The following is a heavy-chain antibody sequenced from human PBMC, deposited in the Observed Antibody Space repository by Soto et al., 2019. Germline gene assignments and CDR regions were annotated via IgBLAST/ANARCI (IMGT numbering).Heavy chain of an antibody. CDR1: GYTFTSYY. V-gene: IGHV1-46*01. J-gene: IGHJ4*02. D-gene: IGHD3-16*02. Sequence: GASVKVSCKASGYTFTSYYMHCVRQAPGQGLEWMGMINPSDGSTSYAQKFQGRVTMTRDTSTSTVYMELSSLRSEDTAVYYCARDRDVWGSYRHTPFDCWGQGTLVTVSS. CDR3: ARDRDVWGSYRHTPFDC. CDR2: INPSDGST.